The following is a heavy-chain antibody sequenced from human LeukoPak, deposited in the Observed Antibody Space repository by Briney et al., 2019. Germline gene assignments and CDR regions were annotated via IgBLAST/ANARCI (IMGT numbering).Heavy chain of an antibody. Sequence: PSETLSLTCTVSGGSISSGGYYWSWIRQHPGKGLEWIGYIYYSGSTYYDPSLKSRVTISVDTSKNQFSLKLSSVTAADTAVYYCARGGSSETPYYNWFDPWGQGTLVTVSS. J-gene: IGHJ5*02. CDR1: GGSISSGGYY. V-gene: IGHV4-31*03. CDR3: ARGGSSETPYYNWFDP. CDR2: IYYSGST. D-gene: IGHD6-6*01.